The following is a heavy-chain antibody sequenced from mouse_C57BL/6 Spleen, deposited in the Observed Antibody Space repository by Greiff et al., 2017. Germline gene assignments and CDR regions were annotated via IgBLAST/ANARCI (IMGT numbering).Heavy chain of an antibody. J-gene: IGHJ1*03. D-gene: IGHD4-1*01. CDR2: IYPSDSET. V-gene: IGHV1-61*01. CDR3: ARCGTSYFDV. CDR1: GYTFTSYW. Sequence: QVQLQQPGAELVRPGSSVKLSCKASGYTFTSYWMDWVKQRPGQGLEWIGNIYPSDSETHYNQKFKDKATLTVDKSSSTAYMQLSSLTSEDSAVYYCARCGTSYFDVWGTGTTVTVSA.